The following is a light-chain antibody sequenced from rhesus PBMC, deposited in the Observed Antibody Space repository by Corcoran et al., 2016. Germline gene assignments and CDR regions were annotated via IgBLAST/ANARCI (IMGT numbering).Light chain of an antibody. J-gene: IGKJ2*01. CDR2: KAS. Sequence: DIQMTQSPSSLSASVGDRVTITCRASENVNNYLNWYQQKPGKAPKLLIYKASTLQIGVPSRLSGRGSGTDYTFTISSLQPEDVATYYCQHGYGTPYSFGQGTKVEIK. CDR3: QHGYGTPYS. CDR1: ENVNNY. V-gene: IGKV1-74*01.